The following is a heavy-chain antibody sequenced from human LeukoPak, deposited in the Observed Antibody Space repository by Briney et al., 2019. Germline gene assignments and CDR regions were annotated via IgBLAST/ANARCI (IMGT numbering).Heavy chain of an antibody. D-gene: IGHD1-26*01. CDR2: INQDGSEK. CDR3: ARGRELGRPFDY. CDR1: GFTFSDYW. V-gene: IGHV3-7*01. J-gene: IGHJ4*02. Sequence: GGSLRLSCAASGFTFSDYWMSWVRQAPGKGLEWVANINQDGSEKFYVDSVKGRFTISRDNAKNLLYLQMNSLRAEDTAVYYCARGRELGRPFDYWGQGTLVTVSS.